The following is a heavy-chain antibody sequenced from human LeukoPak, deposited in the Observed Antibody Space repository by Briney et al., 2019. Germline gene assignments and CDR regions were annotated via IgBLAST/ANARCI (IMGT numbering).Heavy chain of an antibody. CDR1: GYTFTGYY. Sequence: ASVKVSCKASGYTFTGYYMHWVRQAPRQGLEWMGWINPNSGGTNYAQKFQGRVTMTRDTSISTAYMELSRLRSDDTAVYYCARRYSSGYYYVFDYWGQGTLVTVSS. J-gene: IGHJ4*02. CDR3: ARRYSSGYYYVFDY. V-gene: IGHV1-2*02. D-gene: IGHD3-22*01. CDR2: INPNSGGT.